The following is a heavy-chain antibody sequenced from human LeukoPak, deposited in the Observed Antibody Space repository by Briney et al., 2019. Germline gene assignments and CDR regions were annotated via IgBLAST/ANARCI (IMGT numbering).Heavy chain of an antibody. D-gene: IGHD1-26*01. Sequence: ASVKVSCKASGYTFTSYDINWVRQATGQGLEWMGWMKPNSGNTGYAQKFQGRVTMTRNTSISTAYMELSSLRSEDTAVYYCARGGSGSYYFDYWGQGTLVTVSS. J-gene: IGHJ4*02. CDR2: MKPNSGNT. V-gene: IGHV1-8*01. CDR1: GYTFTSYD. CDR3: ARGGSGSYYFDY.